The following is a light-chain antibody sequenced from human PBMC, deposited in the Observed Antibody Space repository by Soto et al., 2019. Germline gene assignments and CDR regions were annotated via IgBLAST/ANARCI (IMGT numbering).Light chain of an antibody. CDR2: GAS. Sequence: EIVMTQSPATLSVSPGERATLSCRASQSVSSNLAWYQQKPGQAPRLLIYGASTRATGIPARFSGSGSGTDSTLSISSLQCEDFAVYYCQRYNTWPPWSFGQGTKVEIK. J-gene: IGKJ1*01. CDR3: QRYNTWPPWS. V-gene: IGKV3-15*01. CDR1: QSVSSN.